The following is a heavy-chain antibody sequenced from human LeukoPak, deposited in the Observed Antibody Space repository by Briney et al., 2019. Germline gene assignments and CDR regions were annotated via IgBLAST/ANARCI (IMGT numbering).Heavy chain of an antibody. V-gene: IGHV1-46*01. D-gene: IGHD3-10*01. Sequence: ASAKVSCKASGYTFTGYYMHWVRQAPGQGLEWMRWINPSGGSTSYAQKFQGRVTMTRDTSTSTVYMELSSLRSEDTAVYYCAREIWFGELSSVGYIDYWGQGTLVIVSS. CDR2: INPSGGST. J-gene: IGHJ4*02. CDR3: AREIWFGELSSVGYIDY. CDR1: GYTFTGYY.